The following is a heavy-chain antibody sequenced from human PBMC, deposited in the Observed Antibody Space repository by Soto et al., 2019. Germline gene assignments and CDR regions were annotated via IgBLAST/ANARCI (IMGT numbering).Heavy chain of an antibody. CDR3: ARTDRDFYGLDV. Sequence: EVQLVESGAGLVQPGGSLRLSSEASGFTFRNYDMHWVRQGTGKGLEWVSGISAAGDPDYADSVEGRFTISRENAQNSFFLQMNSLRVGDTAVYYCARTDRDFYGLDVWGQGTTVIVSS. J-gene: IGHJ6*02. V-gene: IGHV3-13*05. CDR2: ISAAGDP. CDR1: GFTFRNYD.